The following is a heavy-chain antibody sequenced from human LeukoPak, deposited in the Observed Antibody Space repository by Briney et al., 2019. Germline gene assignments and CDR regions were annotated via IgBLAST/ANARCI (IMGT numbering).Heavy chain of an antibody. Sequence: GGSLRLSCAASGFTFSSYWMHWVRQAPGQGLVWVSRINSDGSSTSYADSVKGRFTISRDNAKNTLYLQMNSPRAEDTAVYYCARDLLSSGSYRDAFDIWGQGTMVTVSS. V-gene: IGHV3-74*01. D-gene: IGHD1-26*01. CDR3: ARDLLSSGSYRDAFDI. CDR2: INSDGSST. CDR1: GFTFSSYW. J-gene: IGHJ3*02.